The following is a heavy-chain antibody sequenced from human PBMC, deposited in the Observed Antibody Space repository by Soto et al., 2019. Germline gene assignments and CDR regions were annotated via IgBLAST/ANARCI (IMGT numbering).Heavy chain of an antibody. J-gene: IGHJ4*02. CDR1: GFTFTSYS. V-gene: IGHV3-21*06. CDR3: ARESEDLTSNFDY. CDR2: ISSITNYI. Sequence: EVQLVESGGGLVKPGGSLRLSCAASGFTFTSYSMNWVRQAPGKGLEWVSSISSITNYIYYGDSMKGRFTISRDNAKNSLYLEINRLRAEDTAVYYCARESEDLTSNFDYWGQGTLVTVSS.